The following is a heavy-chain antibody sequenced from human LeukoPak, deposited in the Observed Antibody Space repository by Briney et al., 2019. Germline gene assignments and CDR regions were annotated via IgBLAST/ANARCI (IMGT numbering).Heavy chain of an antibody. CDR2: IYYSGST. J-gene: IGHJ4*02. CDR3: ARGGGILTGYPLPGAY. D-gene: IGHD3-9*01. CDR1: GGSISSYY. Sequence: SETLSLTCTVSGGSISSYYWSWIRQPPGKGLEWIGYIYYSGSTNYNPSLKSRVTISVDTSKNQFSLKLSSVTAADTAVYYCARGGGILTGYPLPGAYWGQGTLVTVSS. V-gene: IGHV4-59*01.